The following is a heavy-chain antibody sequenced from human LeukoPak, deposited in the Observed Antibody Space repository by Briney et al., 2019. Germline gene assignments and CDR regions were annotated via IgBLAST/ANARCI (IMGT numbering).Heavy chain of an antibody. V-gene: IGHV1-69*06. J-gene: IGHJ3*02. CDR1: GGTFSSYA. D-gene: IGHD3-22*01. Sequence: ASVKVSCKASGGTFSSYAISWVRQAPGQGLEWMGGIIPIFGTANYAQKFRGRVTITADKSTRTAYMELSSLRSEDTAVYYCARARNYYDSSDYYYEGDAFDIWGQGTMVTVSS. CDR2: IIPIFGTA. CDR3: ARARNYYDSSDYYYEGDAFDI.